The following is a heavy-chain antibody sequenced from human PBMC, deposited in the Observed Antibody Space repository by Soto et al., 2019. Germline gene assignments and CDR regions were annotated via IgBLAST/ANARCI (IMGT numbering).Heavy chain of an antibody. Sequence: GGSLRLSCAASGFTFSSYDMHWVRQATGKGLEWVSAIGTAGDTYYPGSVKGRFTISRENAKNSLYLQMNSLRAEDTAVYYCARLRRITMVRGASYYYGMDVWGQGTTVTVSS. CDR1: GFTFSSYD. J-gene: IGHJ6*02. V-gene: IGHV3-13*01. D-gene: IGHD3-10*01. CDR2: IGTAGDT. CDR3: ARLRRITMVRGASYYYGMDV.